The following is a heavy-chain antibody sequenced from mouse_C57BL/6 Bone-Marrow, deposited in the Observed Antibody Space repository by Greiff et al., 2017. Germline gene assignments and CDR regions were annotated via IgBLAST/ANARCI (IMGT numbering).Heavy chain of an antibody. CDR1: GYTFTDYY. D-gene: IGHD2-2*01. J-gene: IGHJ3*01. CDR3: ASGLLWLRRGLAY. V-gene: IGHV1-26*01. CDR2: INPNNGGT. Sequence: VQLQQSGPELVKPGASVKISCKASGYTFTDYYMNWVKQSNGKSLEWIGDINPNNGGTSYNQKFKGKATLTVDKSSSTAYMELRSLTSEGSAVYDCASGLLWLRRGLAYWGQGTLVTVSA.